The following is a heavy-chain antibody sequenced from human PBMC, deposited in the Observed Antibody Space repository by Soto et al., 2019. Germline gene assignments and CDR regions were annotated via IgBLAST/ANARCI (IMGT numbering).Heavy chain of an antibody. J-gene: IGHJ4*02. CDR2: ISYDGSNK. V-gene: IGHV3-30*18. CDR1: GCTFSSYG. Sequence: FMRLSWAASGCTFSSYGMHWVRQAPGKGLEWVAVISYDGSNKYYADSVKGRFTISRDNSKNTLYLQMNSLRAEDTAVYYCAKGYDFWSGYYDINFDYWGQGTLVTVSS. D-gene: IGHD3-3*01. CDR3: AKGYDFWSGYYDINFDY.